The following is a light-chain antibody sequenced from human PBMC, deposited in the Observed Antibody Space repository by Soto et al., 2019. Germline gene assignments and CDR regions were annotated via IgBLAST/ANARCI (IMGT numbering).Light chain of an antibody. Sequence: EIGLTQSAATLSWSPGERVTLSVMASQSISTYLAWYQQKPGQAPRLLMYDASSRATGIPARFSGSGSGTDFTLTISSLEPEDLAVYYCQQRSTWPLTFGGGTKVDIK. J-gene: IGKJ4*01. CDR3: QQRSTWPLT. V-gene: IGKV3-11*01. CDR2: DAS. CDR1: QSISTY.